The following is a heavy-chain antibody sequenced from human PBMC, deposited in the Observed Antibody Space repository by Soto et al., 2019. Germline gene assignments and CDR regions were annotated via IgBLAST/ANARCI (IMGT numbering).Heavy chain of an antibody. V-gene: IGHV1-24*01. CDR2: FDPEDGET. J-gene: IGHJ2*01. CDR3: AKDTYLRYCRGLRCSLTPSDP. Sequence: ASVKVPCKVSGYTLTGLSMHWVRQAPGKGLEWMGGFDPEDGETTYAQKFQGRVTMTEDTSTDTAYMELSSLGSEDTAVYFCAKDTYLRYCRGLRCSLTPSDPWG. D-gene: IGHD2-15*01. CDR1: GYTLTGLS.